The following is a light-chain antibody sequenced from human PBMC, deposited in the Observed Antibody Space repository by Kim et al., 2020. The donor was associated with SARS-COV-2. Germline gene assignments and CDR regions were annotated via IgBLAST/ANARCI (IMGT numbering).Light chain of an antibody. CDR3: QQFNDWPS. J-gene: IGKJ4*01. CDR2: GAS. Sequence: SVGPRERAPRPGRASQSFTSNFAWYQQKPGQAPRLLFFGASTRAAGIPARFSGGGSGEEFTLTISSLQSEDFAVYYWQQFNDWPSFGGGTKVDIK. CDR1: QSFTSN. V-gene: IGKV3-15*01.